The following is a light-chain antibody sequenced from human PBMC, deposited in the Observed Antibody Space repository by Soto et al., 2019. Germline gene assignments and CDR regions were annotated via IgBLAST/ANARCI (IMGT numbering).Light chain of an antibody. CDR3: QQYNKWPLT. J-gene: IGKJ4*01. CDR1: QTVSNN. CDR2: FAS. V-gene: IGKV3-15*01. Sequence: EIVMTQSPATLSVSPGEKATLSCRASQTVSNNLAWYQQKPGQAPRLLIYFASTRATGIPARFSGSGSGTEFTLTISRLQSEDFAVYYCQQYNKWPLTFGGGTKVE.